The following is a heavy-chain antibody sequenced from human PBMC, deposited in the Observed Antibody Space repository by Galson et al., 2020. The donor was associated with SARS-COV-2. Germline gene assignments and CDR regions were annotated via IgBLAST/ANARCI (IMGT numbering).Heavy chain of an antibody. CDR1: GFTFSSYA. CDR3: ARDGEASEHFDY. V-gene: IGHV3-30*04. D-gene: IGHD3-10*01. J-gene: IGHJ4*02. Sequence: GGSLRLSCAASGFTFSSYAMHWVRQAPGKGLEWVAVISYDGSNKYYADSVKGRFTISRDNSKNTLYLQMNSLRAEDTAVYYCARDGEASEHFDYWGQGTLVTVSS. CDR2: ISYDGSNK.